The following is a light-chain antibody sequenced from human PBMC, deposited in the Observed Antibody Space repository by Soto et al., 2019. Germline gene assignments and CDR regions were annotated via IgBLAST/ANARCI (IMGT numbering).Light chain of an antibody. CDR1: QSVSSGY. CDR3: QQYSSSGT. Sequence: EFVLTQSPGTLSLSPGERASLSCRASQSVSSGYVAWYQKKPGQAPRLLIYGASSRATGIPDRFSGSGCRTDFTLTISRLEPEDLAVYYCQQYSSSGTFGQGTKVDIK. V-gene: IGKV3-20*01. CDR2: GAS. J-gene: IGKJ1*01.